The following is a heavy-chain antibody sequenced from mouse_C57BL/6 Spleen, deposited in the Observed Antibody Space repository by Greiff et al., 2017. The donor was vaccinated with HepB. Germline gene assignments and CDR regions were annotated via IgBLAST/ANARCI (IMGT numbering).Heavy chain of an antibody. CDR2: ISDGGSYT. CDR3: ASAIYYDYFDY. CDR1: GFTFSSYA. V-gene: IGHV5-4*03. Sequence: DVMLVESGGGLVKPGGSLKLSCAASGFTFSSYAMSWVRQTPEKRLEWVATISDGGSYTYYPDNVKGRFTISRDNAKNNLYLQMSHLKSEDTAMYYCASAIYYDYFDYWGQGTTLTVSS. D-gene: IGHD2-1*01. J-gene: IGHJ2*01.